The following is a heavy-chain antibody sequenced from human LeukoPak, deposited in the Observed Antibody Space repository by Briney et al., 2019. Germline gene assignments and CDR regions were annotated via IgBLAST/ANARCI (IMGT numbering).Heavy chain of an antibody. V-gene: IGHV4-39*07. D-gene: IGHD4-23*01. J-gene: IGHJ4*02. CDR3: ARDMGAPDYGSYSVDY. CDR2: IYYSGST. Sequence: SETLSLTCTVSGGSISSSYYYWGWIRQPPGKGLEWIGSIYYSGSTYYNPSLKSRVTISRDVSTNQFSLKMTSVTAADTAVYFCARDMGAPDYGSYSVDYWGQGTLVTVSS. CDR1: GGSISSSYYY.